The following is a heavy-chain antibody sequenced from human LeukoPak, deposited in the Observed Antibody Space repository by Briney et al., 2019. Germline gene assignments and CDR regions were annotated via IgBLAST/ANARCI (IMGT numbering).Heavy chain of an antibody. J-gene: IGHJ4*02. V-gene: IGHV3-23*01. CDR1: GFAFSDYA. CDR3: ARVSWSYDDESLDC. D-gene: IGHD3-10*01. Sequence: GGSLTLSCAASGFAFSDYAMSWVRQPPGKGLEWVSAINGGGDSTYYPASVKGRFTLSRDNSKNTLYLQMSSLRAEDTAVYYCARVSWSYDDESLDCWGQGTLVTVSS. CDR2: INGGGDST.